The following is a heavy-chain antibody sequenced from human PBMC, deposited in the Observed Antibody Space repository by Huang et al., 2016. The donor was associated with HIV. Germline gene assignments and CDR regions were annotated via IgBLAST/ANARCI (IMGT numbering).Heavy chain of an antibody. CDR3: ARDPRIQSWLNFFDY. J-gene: IGHJ4*02. CDR2: INSEGSST. D-gene: IGHD3-22*01. CDR1: GFSISSYW. V-gene: IGHV3-74*01. Sequence: EVQLVESGGGLVQPGGSLRLSCAASGFSISSYWVHWVRQAPGKGRGVVSRINSEGSSTSYADSVKGRFTISRDNAKNTLYLQMNSLRAEDTAVYYCARDPRIQSWLNFFDYWGQGTLVSVSS.